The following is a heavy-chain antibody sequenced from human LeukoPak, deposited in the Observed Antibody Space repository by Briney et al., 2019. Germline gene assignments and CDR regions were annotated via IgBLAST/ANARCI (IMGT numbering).Heavy chain of an antibody. CDR2: IYYSGST. CDR1: GGSISSYY. V-gene: IGHV4-59*08. J-gene: IGHJ6*02. D-gene: IGHD6-19*01. CDR3: AKHGWDSSGWPYYYYGMDV. Sequence: SETLSLTCTVSGGSISSYYWSWIRRPPGKGLEWIGYIYYSGSTNYNPSLRSRVTISVDTSKNQFSLKLSSVTAADTAVYYCAKHGWDSSGWPYYYYGMDVWGQGTTVTVSS.